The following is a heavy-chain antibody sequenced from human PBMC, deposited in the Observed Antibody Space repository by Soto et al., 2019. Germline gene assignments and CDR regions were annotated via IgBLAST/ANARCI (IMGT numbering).Heavy chain of an antibody. J-gene: IGHJ4*02. CDR2: IWYDGSNK. CDR3: ARDPIQSSGWLDY. Sequence: GGSLRLSCAASGFTFSSYGMHWVRQAPGKGLEWVAVIWYDGSNKYYADSVKGRFTISRDNSKNTLYLQMNSLRAEDTAVYYCARDPIQSSGWLDYWGQGTLVTVSS. V-gene: IGHV3-33*01. D-gene: IGHD6-19*01. CDR1: GFTFSSYG.